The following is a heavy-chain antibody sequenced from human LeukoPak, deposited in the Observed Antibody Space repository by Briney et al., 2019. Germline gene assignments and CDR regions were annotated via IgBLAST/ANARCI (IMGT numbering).Heavy chain of an antibody. Sequence: GGSLRLSRAASGFTFSSYWMHWVRQAPGKGLVWVSRINSDGSSTSYADSVKGRFTISRDNAKNTLYLQMNSLRAEDTAVYYCARSTRYFDWTDYYYYGMDVWGQGTTVTVSS. D-gene: IGHD3-9*01. CDR3: ARSTRYFDWTDYYYYGMDV. J-gene: IGHJ6*02. CDR1: GFTFSSYW. V-gene: IGHV3-74*01. CDR2: INSDGSST.